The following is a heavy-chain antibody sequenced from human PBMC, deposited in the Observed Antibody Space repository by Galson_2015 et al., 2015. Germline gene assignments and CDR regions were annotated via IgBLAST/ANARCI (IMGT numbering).Heavy chain of an antibody. J-gene: IGHJ4*02. CDR2: IIGTGGKK. CDR1: GFTFSSYA. Sequence: SLRLSCAASGFTFSSYAMSWVRQAPGKGLEWVSGIIGTGGKKYYADSVKGRFTISRDNSKNTLYLLMNSMRAEDTAVYYCAKVVAATAALHDCWGRASLVTVSS. D-gene: IGHD2-15*01. CDR3: AKVVAATAALHDC. V-gene: IGHV3-23*01.